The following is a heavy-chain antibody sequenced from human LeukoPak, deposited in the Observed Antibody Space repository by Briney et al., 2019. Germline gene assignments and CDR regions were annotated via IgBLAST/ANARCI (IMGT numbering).Heavy chain of an antibody. CDR1: GFTFTDHY. CDR2: INGKSGVT. D-gene: IGHD3-16*01. V-gene: IGHV1-2*02. J-gene: IGHJ4*02. CDR3: ARDFDGGPDY. Sequence: GSLKVSCAASGFTFTDHYMHWVRQAPGQGLEWMGWINGKSGVTFYAQQFQDRITVTRDTSISTMYLELNRLTSADTAIYYCARDFDGGPDYWGPGTLVAVSS.